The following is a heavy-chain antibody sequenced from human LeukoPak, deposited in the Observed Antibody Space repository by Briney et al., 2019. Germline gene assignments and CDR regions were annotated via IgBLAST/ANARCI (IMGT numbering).Heavy chain of an antibody. CDR2: ISWNSGSI. D-gene: IGHD6-13*01. V-gene: IGHV3-9*01. CDR3: AKGSSSSWYSVSGY. J-gene: IGHJ4*02. CDR1: GFTFDDYA. Sequence: GGSLRLSCAASGFTFDDYAMRWVRQAPGKGLEWVSGISWNSGSIGYADSVKGRFTISRDNAKNSLYLQMNSLRAEDTALYYCAKGSSSSWYSVSGYWGQGTLVTVSS.